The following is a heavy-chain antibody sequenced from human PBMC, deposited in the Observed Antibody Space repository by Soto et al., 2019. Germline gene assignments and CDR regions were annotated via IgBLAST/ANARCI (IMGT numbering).Heavy chain of an antibody. V-gene: IGHV3-73*02. J-gene: IGHJ6*02. CDR2: IRSKANSYAT. CDR3: TRRKDYYYYGMDV. Sequence: EVQLVESGGGLVQPGGSLKLSCAASGFTFSGSAMHWVRQASGKGREWVGRIRSKANSYATAYAASVKGRFTISRDDSKNTAYLQMNSLKTEDTAVYYCTRRKDYYYYGMDVWGQGTTVTVSS. CDR1: GFTFSGSA.